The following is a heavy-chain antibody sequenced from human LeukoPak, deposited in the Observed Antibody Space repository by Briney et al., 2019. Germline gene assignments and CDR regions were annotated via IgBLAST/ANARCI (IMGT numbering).Heavy chain of an antibody. Sequence: GGSLRLSCAASGFTFSSYAMHWVRQAPGKGLEWVAVISYDGSNKYYAGSVKGRFTISRDNSKNTLYLQMNSLRAEDTAVYYCARDETSDSSGDDYWGQGTLVTVSS. V-gene: IGHV3-30-3*01. CDR1: GFTFSSYA. CDR3: ARDETSDSSGDDY. D-gene: IGHD3-22*01. CDR2: ISYDGSNK. J-gene: IGHJ4*02.